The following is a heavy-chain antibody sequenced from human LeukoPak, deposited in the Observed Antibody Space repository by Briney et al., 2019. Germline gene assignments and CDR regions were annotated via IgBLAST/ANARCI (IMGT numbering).Heavy chain of an antibody. Sequence: SETLSLTCAVYGGSFSGYYWSWIRQPPGKGLEWIGEINHSGSTNYNPSLKSRVTISVDTSKNQFSLKLSSVTAADTAVYYCARDQDYGLGYWGQGTLVTVSS. CDR2: INHSGST. V-gene: IGHV4-34*01. J-gene: IGHJ4*02. CDR1: GGSFSGYY. D-gene: IGHD4-17*01. CDR3: ARDQDYGLGY.